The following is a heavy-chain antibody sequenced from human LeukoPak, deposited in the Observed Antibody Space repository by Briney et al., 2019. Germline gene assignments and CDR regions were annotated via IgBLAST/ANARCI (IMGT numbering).Heavy chain of an antibody. J-gene: IGHJ4*02. CDR1: GFPFSSYD. CDR3: ARGEVDTGLIDY. Sequence: PGGSLRLPCTASGFPFSSYDMHWARHATGKGLEWVSAIGTAGDTYYPGSVKGRFTISRENAKNSLYLQMNSLRAGDTAVYYCARGEVDTGLIDYWGQGTLVTVSS. D-gene: IGHD5-18*01. CDR2: IGTAGDT. V-gene: IGHV3-13*01.